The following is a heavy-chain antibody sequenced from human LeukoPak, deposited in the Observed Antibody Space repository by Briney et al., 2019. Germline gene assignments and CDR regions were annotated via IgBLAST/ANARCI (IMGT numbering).Heavy chain of an antibody. J-gene: IGHJ4*02. CDR2: INYSGST. CDR3: TRLMYYDYVWGSYPLGPFDY. CDR1: GGSISSSSYY. Sequence: SEILSLTCTVSGGSISSSSYYWGWIRQPPGKGLEWIGSINYSGSTYYNPSLKSRVTISVDTSKTQISLKLNSVTAADTAVYYCTRLMYYDYVWGSYPLGPFDYWGQGTLVTVSS. V-gene: IGHV4-39*01. D-gene: IGHD3-16*01.